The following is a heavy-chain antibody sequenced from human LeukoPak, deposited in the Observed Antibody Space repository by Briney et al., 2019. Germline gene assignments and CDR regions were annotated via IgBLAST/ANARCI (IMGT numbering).Heavy chain of an antibody. V-gene: IGHV3-48*03. D-gene: IGHD4-23*01. Sequence: PGGPLRLSCAASGFSFRSYEMNWVRQAPGKGLEWVSYISGSGSIIFYAASVKGRFTVSRDNAKNSLYLQMNSLRAEDTAVYYCARHDYHSNSDAFDVWGQGTIVTASA. CDR3: ARHDYHSNSDAFDV. J-gene: IGHJ3*01. CDR2: ISGSGSII. CDR1: GFSFRSYE.